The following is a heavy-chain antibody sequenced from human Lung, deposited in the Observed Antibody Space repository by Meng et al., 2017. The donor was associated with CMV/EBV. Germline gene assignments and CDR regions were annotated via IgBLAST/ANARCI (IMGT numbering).Heavy chain of an antibody. CDR3: ARHRDSSVHYFGWFDP. J-gene: IGHJ5*02. Sequence: SXTXSLXCTVSGGPISRSDYYWGWIRQPPGKGLEWIGTIFYRGNTYYNPSLKSRVTISVDTSKNQFSLKLSSVTAADTAVYYCARHRDSSVHYFGWFDPXGQGXLVTVSS. CDR1: GGPISRSDYY. CDR2: IFYRGNT. V-gene: IGHV4-39*01. D-gene: IGHD3-22*01.